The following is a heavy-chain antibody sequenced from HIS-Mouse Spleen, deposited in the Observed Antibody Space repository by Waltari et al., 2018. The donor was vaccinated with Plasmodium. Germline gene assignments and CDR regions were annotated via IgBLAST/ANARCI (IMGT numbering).Heavy chain of an antibody. D-gene: IGHD3-10*01. CDR2: INHSGST. J-gene: IGHJ2*01. Sequence: QVQLQQWGAGLLKPSETLSLTCAVYGGSFSGYYWRWLRQPPGKGLEWIGEINHSGSTNYNPSLKSRVTISVDTSKNQFSLKLSSVTAADTAVYYCARIPRLGELLEWYFDLWGRGTLVTVSS. V-gene: IGHV4-34*01. CDR1: GGSFSGYY. CDR3: ARIPRLGELLEWYFDL.